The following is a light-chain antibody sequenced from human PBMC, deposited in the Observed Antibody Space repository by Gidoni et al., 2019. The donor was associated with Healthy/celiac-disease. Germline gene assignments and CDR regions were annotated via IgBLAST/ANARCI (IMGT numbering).Light chain of an antibody. Sequence: DIVMTQSPDSLSVSLGESATINCKSSQSVLYSSNNKNYLAWYQQKPGQPPKLLIYWASTRESGVPDRFSGSGSGTDFTLNISSLQAEDVAVYYCQQYYSTPPTFGGGTKVEIK. CDR2: WAS. J-gene: IGKJ4*01. V-gene: IGKV4-1*01. CDR1: QSVLYSSNNKNY. CDR3: QQYYSTPPT.